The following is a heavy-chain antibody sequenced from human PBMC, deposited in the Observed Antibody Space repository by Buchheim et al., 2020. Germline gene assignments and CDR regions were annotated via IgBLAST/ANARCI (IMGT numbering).Heavy chain of an antibody. J-gene: IGHJ4*02. Sequence: EVQLEESGGGLVQPGGSLRLSCAASGFTLRTYWMHWVRQAPGKGLEWVSRINEDGSFTNYADSVKARFTISRDNAENTLYLQMTSLRVEDTAMYYCARDLSGSQDYWGQGTL. D-gene: IGHD1-26*01. V-gene: IGHV3-74*01. CDR1: GFTLRTYW. CDR3: ARDLSGSQDY. CDR2: INEDGSFT.